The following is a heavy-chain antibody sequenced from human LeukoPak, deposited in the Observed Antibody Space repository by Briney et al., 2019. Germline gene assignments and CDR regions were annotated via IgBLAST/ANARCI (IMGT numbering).Heavy chain of an antibody. V-gene: IGHV3-30*03. CDR1: GFTFSSYG. J-gene: IGHJ3*02. Sequence: PGRSLRLSCAASGFTFSSYGMHWVRQAPGKGLEWVAVISYDGSNKYYADSVKGRFTISRDNSKNTLYLQMNSLRAEDTTVYYCAVYYDSSGYETMNAFDIWDQGTKVTVSS. CDR3: AVYYDSSGYETMNAFDI. CDR2: ISYDGSNK. D-gene: IGHD3-22*01.